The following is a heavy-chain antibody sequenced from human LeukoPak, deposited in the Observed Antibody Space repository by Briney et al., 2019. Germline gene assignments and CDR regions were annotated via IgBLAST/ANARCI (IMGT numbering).Heavy chain of an antibody. D-gene: IGHD6-13*01. CDR3: AKDSSTWGNLAGHFDS. CDR1: GGSISSYY. V-gene: IGHV4-4*07. CDR2: ISTTGST. J-gene: IGHJ4*02. Sequence: SETLSLTCTVSGGSISSYYWSWIRQPAGKGLEWIGRISTTGSTNYNPSLKSRVTISVDTSKNQFSLKLSSVTAADTAVYYCAKDSSTWGNLAGHFDSWGQGTLVTVSS.